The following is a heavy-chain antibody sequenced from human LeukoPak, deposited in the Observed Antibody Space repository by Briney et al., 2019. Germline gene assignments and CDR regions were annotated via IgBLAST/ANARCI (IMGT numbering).Heavy chain of an antibody. V-gene: IGHV3-23*01. D-gene: IGHD3-10*01. CDR1: GFTFSSYA. J-gene: IGHJ4*02. Sequence: GGSLRLSCAASGFTFSSYAMSWVRQAPGKGLEWVSAISGSDGSTYYADSVKGRFTISRDNSKNTLYLQMNSLRAEDTAVYYCAGYAVRSGSRDYWGQGTLVTVSS. CDR2: ISGSDGST. CDR3: AGYAVRSGSRDY.